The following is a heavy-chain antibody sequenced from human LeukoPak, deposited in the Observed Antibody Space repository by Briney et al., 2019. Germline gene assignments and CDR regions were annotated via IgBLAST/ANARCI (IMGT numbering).Heavy chain of an antibody. D-gene: IGHD3-3*01. V-gene: IGHV4-59*13. Sequence: PSETLSLTCTVSGGSISSYYWSWIRQPPGKGLEWIGYIYYTGSTNYNPSLTSRVTISVDTSKNQLSLKLNSVTAADTAVYYCARGAFWSAYQYYSDYWGQGTLVTVSS. CDR3: ARGAFWSAYQYYSDY. CDR1: GGSISSYY. J-gene: IGHJ4*02. CDR2: IYYTGST.